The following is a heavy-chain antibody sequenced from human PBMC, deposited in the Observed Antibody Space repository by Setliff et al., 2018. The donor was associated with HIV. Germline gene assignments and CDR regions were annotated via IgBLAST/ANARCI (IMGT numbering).Heavy chain of an antibody. J-gene: IGHJ4*02. V-gene: IGHV3-21*01. Sequence: LSLSCAASGFTFSSYSMNWVRQAPGKGLEWVSSISSSSSYIYYADSVRGRFSISRDNARDSLYLQMNSLRAEDTAVYYCVRDTTSGWMLTSWGQGTLVTVSS. CDR1: GFTFSSYS. D-gene: IGHD6-25*01. CDR2: ISSSSSYI. CDR3: VRDTTSGWMLTS.